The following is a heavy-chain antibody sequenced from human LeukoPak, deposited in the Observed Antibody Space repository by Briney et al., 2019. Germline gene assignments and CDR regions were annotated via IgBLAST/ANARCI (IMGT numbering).Heavy chain of an antibody. Sequence: GGSLRLSCAASRFTFSNAWMSWVRQAPGKGLEWVGRIKSKTDGGTTDYAAPVKGRFTISRDDSKNTLYLQMNSLKTEDTAVYYCTGPGDIVVVPAAKKDAFDIWGQGTMVTVSS. D-gene: IGHD2-2*01. V-gene: IGHV3-15*01. CDR2: IKSKTDGGTT. CDR3: TGPGDIVVVPAAKKDAFDI. CDR1: RFTFSNAW. J-gene: IGHJ3*02.